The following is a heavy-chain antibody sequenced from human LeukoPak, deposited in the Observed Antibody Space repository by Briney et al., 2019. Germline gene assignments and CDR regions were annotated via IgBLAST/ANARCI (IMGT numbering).Heavy chain of an antibody. V-gene: IGHV2-5*02. CDR1: GFSLSTSGVG. CDR2: IYWDDDK. Sequence: ESGPTLVKPTQPLTLTCTFSGFSLSTSGVGVGWIRQPPGKALEWLALIYWDDDKRYSPSLKSRLTVTKDTSKNQVVLTMTNMDPVDTATYYCAHCDGQADGNWWGQGILVTVSS. CDR3: AHCDGQADGNW. D-gene: IGHD6-13*01. J-gene: IGHJ4*02.